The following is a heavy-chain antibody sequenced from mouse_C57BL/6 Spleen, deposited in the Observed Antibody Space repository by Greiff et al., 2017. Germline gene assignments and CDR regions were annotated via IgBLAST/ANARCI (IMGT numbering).Heavy chain of an antibody. CDR3: ARRSSGYVDY. V-gene: IGHV1-53*01. CDR2: INHSNGGT. Sequence: QVQLQQPGTELVKPGASVKLSCKASGYTFTSYWMHWVTQRHGQGLEWIGNINHSNGGTTSNEKFKSTATLTVDTSSRTADMQLSSRTSEDAAVYYCARRSSGYVDYWGQGTTLRVSS. D-gene: IGHD3-2*02. J-gene: IGHJ2*01. CDR1: GYTFTSYW.